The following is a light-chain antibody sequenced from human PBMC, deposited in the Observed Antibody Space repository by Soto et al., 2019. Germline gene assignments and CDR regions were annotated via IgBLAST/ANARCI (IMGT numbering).Light chain of an antibody. Sequence: DIQMTHSPSLLSASVGDRVTISCRARQTISTALNWYQQKPGTAPRLLSFRASSVKSGVPPRFSGSGSRRDFTLTISSLRLEDIATLFCQQSDNSPPWTFGHGTKVEVK. CDR3: QQSDNSPPWT. CDR1: QTISTA. CDR2: RAS. V-gene: IGKV1-39*01. J-gene: IGKJ1*01.